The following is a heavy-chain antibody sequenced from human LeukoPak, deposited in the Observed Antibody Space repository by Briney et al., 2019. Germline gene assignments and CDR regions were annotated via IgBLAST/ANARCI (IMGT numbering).Heavy chain of an antibody. CDR1: GFPFSSYA. CDR3: ARDLSVGAKPDLGFDY. CDR2: ISSSSTYI. D-gene: IGHD1-26*01. Sequence: GGSLRLSCAASGFPFSSYAMNWVRQAPGKGLEWVSSISSSSTYIYYADSMKGRFTISRDNAKNSLYLQMNSLRAEDTAVYYCARDLSVGAKPDLGFDYWGQGSLVTVSS. J-gene: IGHJ4*02. V-gene: IGHV3-21*01.